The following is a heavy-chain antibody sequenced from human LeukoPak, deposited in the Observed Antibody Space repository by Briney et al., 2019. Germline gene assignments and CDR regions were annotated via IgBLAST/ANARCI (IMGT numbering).Heavy chain of an antibody. J-gene: IGHJ4*02. CDR1: GGSVNNGNHY. CDR3: ARTDTAMVSFDY. CDR2: IYYSGST. V-gene: IGHV4-30-4*02. D-gene: IGHD5-18*01. Sequence: SETLSLTCTVSGGSVNNGNHYWTWIRQPPGKGLEWIGYIYYSGSTYYNPSLKSRLTISIDTSKNQFSLKLSSVTAADTAVYYCARTDTAMVSFDYWGQGTLVTVSS.